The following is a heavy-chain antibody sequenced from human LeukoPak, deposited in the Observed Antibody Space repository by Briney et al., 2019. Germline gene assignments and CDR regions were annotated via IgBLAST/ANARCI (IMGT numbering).Heavy chain of an antibody. CDR2: IYYSGST. CDR3: ARQYGSGFWFFDN. J-gene: IGHJ4*02. V-gene: IGHV4-39*01. Sequence: SETPSLTCSVSGGSISSSTYWWAWIRQPPGKGLEWIGSIYYSGSTHYNPSLKSRVTISVDTSNNQFSLKLTSVTAADTAVYYCARQYGSGFWFFDNWGQGTLVTVSS. D-gene: IGHD3-10*01. CDR1: GGSISSSTYW.